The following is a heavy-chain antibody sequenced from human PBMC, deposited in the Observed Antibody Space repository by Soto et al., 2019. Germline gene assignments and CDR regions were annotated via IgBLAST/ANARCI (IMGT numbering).Heavy chain of an antibody. CDR3: ARHLYSGESSGYYGY. CDR1: DGSIRRSTFF. CDR2: VHYTGST. Sequence: SETLSHSYTVSDGSIRRSTFFWGWIRHPPGKGLEWIGSVHYTGSTYYNPTLKSRVTMSVDSSKNHLSLKVSSVTAADTAVYYFARHLYSGESSGYYGYWGQGALVTVSS. D-gene: IGHD3-22*01. J-gene: IGHJ4*02. V-gene: IGHV4-39*01.